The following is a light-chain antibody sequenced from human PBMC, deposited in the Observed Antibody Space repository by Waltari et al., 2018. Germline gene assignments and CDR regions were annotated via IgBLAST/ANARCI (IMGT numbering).Light chain of an antibody. CDR3: QQYFDYPWT. CDR1: EDISGW. J-gene: IGKJ1*01. Sequence: DIQLTQSPSTLSASVRDSVTMTCRASEDISGWLAWYQQRPGKAPKLLMFKASNLESGVPSRFSGSESGTEFTLTITNLQPEDFATYYCQQYFDYPWTFGQGTRVDI. CDR2: KAS. V-gene: IGKV1-5*03.